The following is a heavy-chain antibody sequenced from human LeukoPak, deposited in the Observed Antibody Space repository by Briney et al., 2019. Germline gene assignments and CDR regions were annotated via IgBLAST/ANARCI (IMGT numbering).Heavy chain of an antibody. D-gene: IGHD6-6*01. V-gene: IGHV3-74*01. CDR1: GFTFSSYW. Sequence: PGVSLRLSCAASGFTFSSYWMHWVRQAPGKGLMWVSRINSDGSSTSYADSVKGRFTISRDNAKNTLYLQMNSLRAEDTAVYYCARGWGYSSSSGSPSMFDPWGQGTLVTVSS. CDR3: ARGWGYSSSSGSPSMFDP. CDR2: INSDGSST. J-gene: IGHJ5*02.